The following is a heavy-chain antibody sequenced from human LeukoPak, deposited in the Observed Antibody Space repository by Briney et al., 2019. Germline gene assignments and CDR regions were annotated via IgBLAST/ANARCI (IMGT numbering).Heavy chain of an antibody. V-gene: IGHV1-46*01. D-gene: IGHD3-9*01. CDR3: ARDSDILTGYWGYFDY. Sequence: ASVKVSCKASGYTFTSYYMHWVRQAPGQGLEWMGIINPSGGSTSYAQKFQGRVTMTRDMSTSTVYMELSSLRSEDTAVYYCARDSDILTGYWGYFDYWGQGTLVTVSS. CDR2: INPSGGST. CDR1: GYTFTSYY. J-gene: IGHJ4*02.